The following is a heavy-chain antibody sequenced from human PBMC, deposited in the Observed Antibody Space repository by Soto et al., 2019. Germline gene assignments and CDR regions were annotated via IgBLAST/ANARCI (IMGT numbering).Heavy chain of an antibody. D-gene: IGHD2-15*01. Sequence: QVQLVQSGAEVKKPGASVKISCKASGYTFTTYAMHWVRQAPGQRLEWMGWINAANDSTKYSQKFQGRVAITRDTSARTAYMELSSLRSEDTAVYYCARVGYYKSDLPKGYYYYGTDVWGQGTKVTVSS. CDR3: ARVGYYKSDLPKGYYYYGTDV. J-gene: IGHJ6*02. CDR2: INAANDST. CDR1: GYTFTTYA. V-gene: IGHV1-3*01.